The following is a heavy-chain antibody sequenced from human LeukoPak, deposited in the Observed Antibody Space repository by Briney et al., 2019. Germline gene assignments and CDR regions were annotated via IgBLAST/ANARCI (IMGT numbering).Heavy chain of an antibody. CDR3: ARHERTSYCNGGSCELLDD. D-gene: IGHD2-15*01. CDR2: VYYTGSN. CDR1: GGSISSVTDY. Sequence: SETLSLTCTVSGGSISSVTDYWGWIRRPPGKGLEWIGVVYYTGSNYNNPSLKRRVTLSVDTSKNQFALKLSSVTAADTAVYYCARHERTSYCNGGSCELLDDWGQGTLVTVSS. V-gene: IGHV4-39*01. J-gene: IGHJ4*02.